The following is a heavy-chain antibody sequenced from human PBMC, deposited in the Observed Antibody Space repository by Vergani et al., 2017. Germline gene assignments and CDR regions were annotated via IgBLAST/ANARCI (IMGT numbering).Heavy chain of an antibody. CDR2: IRYDGSNK. D-gene: IGHD2-2*01. CDR1: GFTFSSYG. CDR3: AKELRVVTAAMFDYGMDV. J-gene: IGHJ6*02. Sequence: QVQLVESGGGVVQPGGSLRLSCAASGFTFSSYGMHWVRQAPGKGLEWVAFIRYDGSNKYYADSVKGRFTISRDNSKNTLYLQMNSLRAEDTAVYYCAKELRVVTAAMFDYGMDVWGQGTTVTVSS. V-gene: IGHV3-30*02.